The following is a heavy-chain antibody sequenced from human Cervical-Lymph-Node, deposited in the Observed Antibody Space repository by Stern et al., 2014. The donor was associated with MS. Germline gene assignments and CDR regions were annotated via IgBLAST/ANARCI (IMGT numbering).Heavy chain of an antibody. CDR2: ISSGGSNI. CDR1: GFTFSDYF. CDR3: ARCNVPRKAYSMDV. V-gene: IGHV3-11*01. D-gene: IGHD2/OR15-2a*01. J-gene: IGHJ6*02. Sequence: VQLVESGGGLVKPGGSLRLSCGASGFTFSDYFMRWIRQAPGKGLEWVACISSGGSNIHYADSMKGRSTITRDNANSSLYLQMHSLRAEDTAVYYCARCNVPRKAYSMDVWGQGTTVTVSS.